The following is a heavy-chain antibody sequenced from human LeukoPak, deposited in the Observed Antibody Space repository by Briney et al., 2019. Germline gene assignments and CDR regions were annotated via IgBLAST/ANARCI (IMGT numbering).Heavy chain of an antibody. V-gene: IGHV4-59*08. CDR3: ASSISGYDLFGAFDI. CDR1: GGSISSYY. CDR2: IYYSGST. J-gene: IGHJ3*02. Sequence: SETLSLTCTISGGSISSYYWSWIRQPPGKGLEWIGYIYYSGSTNYNPSLKSRVTISVDTSKNQFSLKLSSVTAADTAVYYCASSISGYDLFGAFDIWGQGTMVTVSS. D-gene: IGHD5-12*01.